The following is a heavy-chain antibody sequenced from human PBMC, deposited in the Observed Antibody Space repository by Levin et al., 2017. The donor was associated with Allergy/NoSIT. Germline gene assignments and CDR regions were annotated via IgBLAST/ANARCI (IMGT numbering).Heavy chain of an antibody. V-gene: IGHV1-18*01. J-gene: IGHJ3*02. D-gene: IGHD4-17*01. CDR2: ISAYNGNT. CDR1: GYTFTSYG. Sequence: GESLKISCKASGYTFTSYGISWVRQAPGQGLEWMGWISAYNGNTNYAQKLQGRVTMTTDTSTSTAYMELRSLRSDDTAVYYCARDFGPDYGDYEVGPRERDLDAFDIWGQGTMVTVSS. CDR3: ARDFGPDYGDYEVGPRERDLDAFDI.